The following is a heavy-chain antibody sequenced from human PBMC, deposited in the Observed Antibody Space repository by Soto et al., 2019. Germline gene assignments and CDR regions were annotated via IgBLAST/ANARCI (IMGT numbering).Heavy chain of an antibody. CDR3: ARDTLLWFGNYYGMDV. D-gene: IGHD3-10*01. J-gene: IGHJ6*02. Sequence: SETLSLTCTVSGGSISSGGYYWSWIRQHPGKGLEWIGYIYYSGSTYYNPSLKSRVTISVDTSKNQFSLKLSSVTAADTAVYYCARDTLLWFGNYYGMDVWGQGTTVTVSS. CDR2: IYYSGST. V-gene: IGHV4-31*03. CDR1: GGSISSGGYY.